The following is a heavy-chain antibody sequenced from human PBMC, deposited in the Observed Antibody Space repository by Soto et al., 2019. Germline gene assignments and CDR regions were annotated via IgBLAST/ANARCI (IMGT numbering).Heavy chain of an antibody. CDR3: ARVGYAVTTGGAFDI. V-gene: IGHV3-53*01. D-gene: IGHD4-17*01. CDR1: GFTVSSNY. CDR2: IHSDGST. J-gene: IGHJ3*02. Sequence: EVQLVESGGGLIQPGGSLRLSCAASGFTVSSNYMSWVRQAPGKGLEWVSVIHSDGSTYYADSVKGRFTISRDNSKNTLYLQMNSLRAEDTAVYYCARVGYAVTTGGAFDIWGQGTMVTVSS.